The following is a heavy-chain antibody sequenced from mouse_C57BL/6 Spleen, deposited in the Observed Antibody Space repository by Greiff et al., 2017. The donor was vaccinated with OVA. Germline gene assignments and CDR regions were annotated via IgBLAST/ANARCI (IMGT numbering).Heavy chain of an antibody. J-gene: IGHJ2*01. Sequence: EVQLVESGGGLVQPGGSLKLSCAASGFTFSDYYMYWVRQTPEKRLEWVAYISNGGGSTYYPDTVKGRFTISRDTAKNTLYLQMSRLKSEDTAMYYCARQRGYYFDYWGQGTTLTVSS. CDR1: GFTFSDYY. CDR2: ISNGGGST. V-gene: IGHV5-12*01. CDR3: ARQRGYYFDY.